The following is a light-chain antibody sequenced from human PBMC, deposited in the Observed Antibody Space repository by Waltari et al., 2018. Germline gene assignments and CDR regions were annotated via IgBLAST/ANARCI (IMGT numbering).Light chain of an antibody. CDR2: KDY. V-gene: IGLV1-47*01. CDR1: STTITNY. CDR3: ATWDDSLNGWV. J-gene: IGLJ3*02. Sequence: QSVLTQPPSASGAPGQEVSISCSGGSTTITNYVCWYQEFQGTAPKLIVYKDYERPSGFPDRLSAANSGTSASLAISGLRSDDEADYYCATWDDSLNGWVFGGGTKLTVL.